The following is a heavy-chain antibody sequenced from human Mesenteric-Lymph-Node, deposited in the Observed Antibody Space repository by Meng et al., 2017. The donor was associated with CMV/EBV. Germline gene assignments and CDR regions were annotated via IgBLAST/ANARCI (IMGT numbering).Heavy chain of an antibody. V-gene: IGHV3-30-3*01. J-gene: IGHJ5*02. Sequence: GESLKISCAASGFTFSSYAMHWVRQAPGKGLEWVAVISYDGSNKYYADSVKGRFTISRDNSKNTLYLQMNSLRAEDTAVYYCARDQGTHGWFDPWGQGTLVTDSS. CDR3: ARDQGTHGWFDP. D-gene: IGHD3-10*01. CDR1: GFTFSSYA. CDR2: ISYDGSNK.